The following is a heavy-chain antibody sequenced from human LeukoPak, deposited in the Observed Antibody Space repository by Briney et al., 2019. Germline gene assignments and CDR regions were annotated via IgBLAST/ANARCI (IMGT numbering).Heavy chain of an antibody. CDR1: GFTLSYYY. CDR3: AREWSGYPNWFDP. V-gene: IGHV3-11*01. CDR2: ISSSGSTI. D-gene: IGHD3-3*01. J-gene: IGHJ5*02. Sequence: GGSLRLSCAASGFTLSYYYMSWIRQAPGKGLGWVSYISSSGSTIYYADSVKGRFTISRDNAKNSLYLQMNSLRAEDTAVYYCAREWSGYPNWFDPWGQGTLVTVSS.